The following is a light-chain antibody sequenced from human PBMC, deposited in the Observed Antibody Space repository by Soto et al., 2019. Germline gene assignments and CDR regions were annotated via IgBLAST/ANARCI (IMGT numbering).Light chain of an antibody. Sequence: DIQLTQSPTFVCASVGDRVTIPCRASQGLSSYLAWYQHKPGKAPKLLIYVVSTLQSGVPSMFSGSGSGTEFTLTISSLQPADFATYYCQQYNSYLSTFGQGTRLEIK. J-gene: IGKJ5*01. V-gene: IGKV1-9*01. CDR2: VVS. CDR3: QQYNSYLST. CDR1: QGLSSY.